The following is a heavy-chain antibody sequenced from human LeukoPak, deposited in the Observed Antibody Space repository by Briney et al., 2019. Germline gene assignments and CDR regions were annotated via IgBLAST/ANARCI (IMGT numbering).Heavy chain of an antibody. V-gene: IGHV3-11*04. CDR3: ARDRGYCRGTTCYAYYFDS. D-gene: IGHD2-2*01. Sequence: GGSLRLSCAASGFTFSDHYMDWVRQAPGKGLEWVPYIGTTTSTIYYADSVKGRFTISRDNAKNSLYLQMNSLRAEDTAVYYCARDRGYCRGTTCYAYYFDSWGQGTLVTVSS. CDR1: GFTFSDHY. J-gene: IGHJ4*02. CDR2: IGTTTSTI.